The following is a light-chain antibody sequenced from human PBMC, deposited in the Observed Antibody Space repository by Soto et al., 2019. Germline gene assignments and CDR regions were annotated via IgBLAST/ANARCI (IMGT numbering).Light chain of an antibody. CDR2: DAS. CDR1: QSVSSY. V-gene: IGKV3-11*01. J-gene: IGKJ4*01. Sequence: IVLTQSPSTLCFSPGARYPLSCRASQSVSSYLAWYQQKPGQAPRLLIFDASNRATGIPARFSGCGSGTDFTLTISRLEPADFAVYFCQQFGSSPLTFGGGTKVDI. CDR3: QQFGSSPLT.